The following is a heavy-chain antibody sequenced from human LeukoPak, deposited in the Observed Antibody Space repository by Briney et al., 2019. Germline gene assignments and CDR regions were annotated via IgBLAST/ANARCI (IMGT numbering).Heavy chain of an antibody. V-gene: IGHV4-38-2*02. CDR1: GYSISSGYH. CDR3: ARVMVASYTFGDPGAFDI. J-gene: IGHJ3*02. CDR2: IYHSGNT. D-gene: IGHD3-16*01. Sequence: SETLSLTCTVSGYSISSGYHWGWIRQPPGKEMESIGSIYHSGNTYYNPSLKSRVTISVDTSKNQFSLKLSFVTAADTAVYYCARVMVASYTFGDPGAFDIWGQGTMVTISS.